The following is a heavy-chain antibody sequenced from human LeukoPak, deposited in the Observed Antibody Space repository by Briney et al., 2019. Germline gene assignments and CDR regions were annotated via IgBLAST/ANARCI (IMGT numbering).Heavy chain of an antibody. CDR2: MNPNSGNT. Sequence: ASVKVSCKASGYTFTSYDINWVRQATGQGLEWMGWMNPNSGNTGYAQKFQGRVTMTRDMSTSTVYMELSSLRSEDTAIYYCAREGRGVPGAIAAVKGFDYWDQGTLVTVSS. CDR1: GYTFTSYD. CDR3: AREGRGVPGAIAAVKGFDY. D-gene: IGHD6-13*01. J-gene: IGHJ4*02. V-gene: IGHV1-8*02.